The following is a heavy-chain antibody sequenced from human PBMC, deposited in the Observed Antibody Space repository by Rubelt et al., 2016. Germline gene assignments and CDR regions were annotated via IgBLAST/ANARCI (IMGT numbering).Heavy chain of an antibody. V-gene: IGHV3-21*01. J-gene: IGHJ6*03. Sequence: EVHLSESGGGLVQPGGSLRLSCAASGFTFSSTTMNWVRQGPGKGLEWVSSFSGNSANIYYADSVRGRFTISRANPKNTLDLQMNSLRAEEPAVDYCARVLGPGTETTNYYYMDVWGKGTTVTVSS. D-gene: IGHD4-17*01. CDR2: FSGNSANI. CDR3: ARVLGPGTETTNYYYMDV. CDR1: GFTFSSTT.